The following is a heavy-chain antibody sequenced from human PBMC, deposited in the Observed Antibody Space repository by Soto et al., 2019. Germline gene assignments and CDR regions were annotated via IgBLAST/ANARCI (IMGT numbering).Heavy chain of an antibody. CDR2: IVVGSGNT. J-gene: IGHJ4*02. Sequence: QMQLVQSGPEVKKPGTAVKVSCKASGFTFTSSAMQCVRQARGQRLEWIGWIVVGSGNTNYAQKFQERVTITRDMSTSTAYMELSSLGSEDTAVYYCAADQLCGFEAGGYWGQGTLVTVSS. V-gene: IGHV1-58*02. CDR1: GFTFTSSA. D-gene: IGHD3-10*01. CDR3: AADQLCGFEAGGY.